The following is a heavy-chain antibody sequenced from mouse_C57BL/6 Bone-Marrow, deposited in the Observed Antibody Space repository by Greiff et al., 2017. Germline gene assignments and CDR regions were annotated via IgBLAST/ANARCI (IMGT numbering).Heavy chain of an antibody. Sequence: EVQGVESGGDLVKPGGSLKLSCAASGFTFSSYGMSWVRQTPDKRLEWVATISSGGSYTYSPDSVKGRFTISSDNAKNTLYLQMSSLKSEDTAMYYCARRGNWDDYWGQGTTLTVSS. J-gene: IGHJ2*01. CDR3: ARRGNWDDY. CDR2: ISSGGSYT. D-gene: IGHD4-1*01. V-gene: IGHV5-6*01. CDR1: GFTFSSYG.